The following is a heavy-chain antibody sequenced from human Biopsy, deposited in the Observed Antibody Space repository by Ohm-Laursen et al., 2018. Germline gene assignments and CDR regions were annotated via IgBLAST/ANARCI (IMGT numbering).Heavy chain of an antibody. Sequence: SQTLSLTCAVFGETFSDYQWSWIRQPPGKGLEWIGQINQAGTTNYNPSLKSRVSISADASKYEFSLRLTSVTAADTAVYLCGNEVHGRDYWGLGAQVTVSS. CDR3: GNEVHGRDY. J-gene: IGHJ4*02. CDR2: INQAGTT. D-gene: IGHD2-15*01. V-gene: IGHV4-34*08. CDR1: GETFSDYQ.